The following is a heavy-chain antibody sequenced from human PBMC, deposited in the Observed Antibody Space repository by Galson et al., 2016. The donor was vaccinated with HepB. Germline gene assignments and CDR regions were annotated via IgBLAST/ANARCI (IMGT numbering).Heavy chain of an antibody. Sequence: QSGAEVKKPGDSLKISCKGSGFSFTSYWIGWVRQMPGKGLEWMGIIYPGDSNTRYRPSFQGQVTISVDKSINTAYLQWSSLKASDTAMYYCAKTRSWGGGDCYDSFDIWGQGTMVTVSS. D-gene: IGHD2-21*02. J-gene: IGHJ3*02. CDR2: IYPGDSNT. CDR1: GFSFTSYW. CDR3: AKTRSWGGGDCYDSFDI. V-gene: IGHV5-51*01.